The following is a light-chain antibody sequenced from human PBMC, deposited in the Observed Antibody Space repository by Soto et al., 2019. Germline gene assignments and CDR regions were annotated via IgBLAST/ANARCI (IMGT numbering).Light chain of an antibody. CDR1: QSVSSSY. J-gene: IGKJ1*01. V-gene: IGKV3-20*01. CDR3: QQYGSSRT. Sequence: EIVLTLPPGTLSLSPGERATLSCRASQSVSSSYLAWYQQKPGQAPRLLIYGASSRATGIPDRFSGSGSGTDFTLTISRLEPEDFAVYYCQQYGSSRTFGQGTKVDIK. CDR2: GAS.